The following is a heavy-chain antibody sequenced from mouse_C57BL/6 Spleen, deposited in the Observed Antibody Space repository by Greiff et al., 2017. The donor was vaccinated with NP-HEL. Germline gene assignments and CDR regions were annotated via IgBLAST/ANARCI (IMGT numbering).Heavy chain of an antibody. D-gene: IGHD2-3*01. Sequence: QVQLQQPGAELVRPGSSVKLSCKASGYTFTSYWMDWVKQRPGQGLEWIGNIYPSDSETHYNQKFKDKATLTVDKSSSTAYMQLSSLTSEDSAVYYCARTEDGYDAMDYWGQGTSVTVSS. CDR2: IYPSDSET. CDR3: ARTEDGYDAMDY. J-gene: IGHJ4*01. V-gene: IGHV1-61*01. CDR1: GYTFTSYW.